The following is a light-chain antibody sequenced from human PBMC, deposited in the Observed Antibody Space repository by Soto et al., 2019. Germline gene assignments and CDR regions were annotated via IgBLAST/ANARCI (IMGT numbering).Light chain of an antibody. Sequence: EVVMTQSPVTLSVSPGESATLSSRASQSVDGYLAWYQQKPGQAPRLLIYGASTRATGVTARFRGGGSGTEFTLTISSLQSEDSAVYYCQQYHKWPPITFGQGTRLEIK. J-gene: IGKJ5*01. V-gene: IGKV3-15*01. CDR2: GAS. CDR1: QSVDGY. CDR3: QQYHKWPPIT.